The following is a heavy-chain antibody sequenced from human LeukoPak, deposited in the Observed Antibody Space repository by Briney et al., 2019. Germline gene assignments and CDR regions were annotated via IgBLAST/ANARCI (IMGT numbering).Heavy chain of an antibody. CDR1: GGSIRSYY. J-gene: IGHJ4*02. V-gene: IGHV4-59*08. CDR3: ARVYYDSSGYYFGY. CDR2: IYYSGSA. Sequence: SETLSLTCTVSGGSIRSYYWSWIRQPPGKGLEWIAYIYYSGSANYNPSLKSRVTISVDTSKNQFSLKLSSVTAADTALYYCARVYYDSSGYYFGYWGQGTLVTVSS. D-gene: IGHD3-22*01.